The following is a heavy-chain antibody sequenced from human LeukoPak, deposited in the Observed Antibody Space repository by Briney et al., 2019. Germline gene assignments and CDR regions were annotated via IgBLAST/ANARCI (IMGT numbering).Heavy chain of an antibody. D-gene: IGHD2-15*01. CDR3: ARDGWMDV. CDR1: GYTFTNYD. Sequence: ASVKVSCKASGYTFTNYDINWVRQASGQGLEWMGYMKPNSGNTGYAQKFQGRVTMTRDTSISTAYMELSSLTSEDTAVYYCARDGWMDVWGQGTTVTVSS. J-gene: IGHJ6*02. V-gene: IGHV1-8*01. CDR2: MKPNSGNT.